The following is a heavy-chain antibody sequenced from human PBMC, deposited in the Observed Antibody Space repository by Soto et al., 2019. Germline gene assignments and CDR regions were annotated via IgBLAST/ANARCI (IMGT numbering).Heavy chain of an antibody. CDR3: ASPIAVAAHLNYHYHGMDV. CDR2: INPSGGST. V-gene: IGHV1-46*01. Sequence: ASVKVSCKASGYTFTSYYIHWVRQAPGQGLEWMGIINPSGGSTSYAQKFQGRVTMTRDTSTSTVYMELSSLSSEYTAVYYCASPIAVAAHLNYHYHGMDVWGQVTTINGSS. D-gene: IGHD6-19*01. J-gene: IGHJ6*02. CDR1: GYTFTSYY.